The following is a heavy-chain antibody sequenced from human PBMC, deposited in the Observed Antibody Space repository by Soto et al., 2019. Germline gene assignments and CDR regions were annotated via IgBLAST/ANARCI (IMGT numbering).Heavy chain of an antibody. CDR2: IYYSGST. D-gene: IGHD3-10*01. CDR1: GGSISSYY. V-gene: IGHV4-59*08. Sequence: PSETLSLTCTVSGGSISSYYWSWIRQPPEKKLEWIGYIYYSGSTNYNPSLKSRVTISVDTSKNQFSLKLSSVTAADTAVYYCSRSRSITMVRGVITTYYFDYWGQGTLVTVSS. J-gene: IGHJ4*02. CDR3: SRSRSITMVRGVITTYYFDY.